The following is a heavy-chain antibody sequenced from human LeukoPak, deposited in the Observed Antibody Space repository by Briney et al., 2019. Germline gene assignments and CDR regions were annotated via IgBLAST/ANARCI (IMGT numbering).Heavy chain of an antibody. CDR3: ARATVTTVDY. D-gene: IGHD4-11*01. Sequence: SETLSLTCTVSGGSISSSSYYWGWIRQPPGKGLEWIGNIYYSGSTYYNPSLKSRVTISVDTSKKQFSLKLSSVTAADTAVYYCARATVTTVDYWGQGTLVTVSS. CDR1: GGSISSSSYY. V-gene: IGHV4-39*01. J-gene: IGHJ4*02. CDR2: IYYSGST.